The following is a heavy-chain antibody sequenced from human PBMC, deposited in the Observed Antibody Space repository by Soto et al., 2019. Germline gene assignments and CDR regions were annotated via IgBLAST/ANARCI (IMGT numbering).Heavy chain of an antibody. CDR1: GFTFSSYA. CDR2: ISGSGGST. V-gene: IGHV3-23*01. D-gene: IGHD6-19*01. CDR3: AKVLYSSGWPLAKTQYYFDY. J-gene: IGHJ4*02. Sequence: GGSLRLSCAASGFTFSSYAMSWVRQAPGKGLEWVSAISGSGGSTYYADSVKGRFTISRDNSKNTLYLQMNSLRAEDTAVYYCAKVLYSSGWPLAKTQYYFDYWGQGTLVTVSS.